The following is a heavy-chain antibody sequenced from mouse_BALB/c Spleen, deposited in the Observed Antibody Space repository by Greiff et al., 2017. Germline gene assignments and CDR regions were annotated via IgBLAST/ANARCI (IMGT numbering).Heavy chain of an antibody. CDR3: ARDYDYRYAMDY. CDR1: GYSITSGYY. D-gene: IGHD2-4*01. Sequence: EVQVVESGPGLVKPSQSLSLTCSVTGYSITSGYYWNWIRQFPGNKLEWMGYISYDGSNNYNPSLKNRISITRDTSKNQFFLKLNSVTTEDTATYYCARDYDYRYAMDYWGQGTSVTVSS. V-gene: IGHV3-6*02. CDR2: ISYDGSN. J-gene: IGHJ4*01.